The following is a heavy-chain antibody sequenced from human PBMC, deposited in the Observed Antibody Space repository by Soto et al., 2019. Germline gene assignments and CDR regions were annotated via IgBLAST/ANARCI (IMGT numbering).Heavy chain of an antibody. CDR1: GFIFENFG. V-gene: IGHV3-23*01. CDR3: AKNQGVELVPLATVDWFDP. CDR2: ISGSGFKK. Sequence: GGSLRLSCAASGFIFENFGMSWVRQAPGKGLEWISSISGSGFKKYYADSVKGRFTISRDNSKRTVYLELNNLSAEDTAVYHCAKNQGVELVPLATVDWFDPWGQGSVVTVSS. J-gene: IGHJ5*02. D-gene: IGHD1-26*01.